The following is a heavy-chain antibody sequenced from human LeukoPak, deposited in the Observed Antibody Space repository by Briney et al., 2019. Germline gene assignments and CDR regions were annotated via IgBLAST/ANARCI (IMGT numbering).Heavy chain of an antibody. CDR1: GFTFSSYS. CDR3: ARDAGCSSTSCFFDY. V-gene: IGHV3-21*01. Sequence: GGSLRLSCAASGFTFSSYSMSWVRQPPGKGLEWVSSINSSSSYIYYADSVKGRFTISRDNAKNSLYLQMNSLRAEDTAVDYCARDAGCSSTSCFFDYWGQGTLVTVSS. CDR2: INSSSSYI. J-gene: IGHJ4*02. D-gene: IGHD2-2*01.